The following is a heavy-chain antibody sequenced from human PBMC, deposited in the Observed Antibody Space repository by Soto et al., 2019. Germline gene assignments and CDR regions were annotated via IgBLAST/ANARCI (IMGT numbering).Heavy chain of an antibody. D-gene: IGHD7-27*01. CDR2: IIPIFGTA. Sequence: GASVKVSCKASGGTFSSYAISWVRQAPGQGLEWMGGIIPIFGTANYAQKFQGRVTITADESTSTAYMELSSLRSEDTAVYYCALCLGIAVLDLQFDPWGQRTPVTVSS. J-gene: IGHJ5*02. CDR3: ALCLGIAVLDLQFDP. V-gene: IGHV1-69*13. CDR1: GGTFSSYA.